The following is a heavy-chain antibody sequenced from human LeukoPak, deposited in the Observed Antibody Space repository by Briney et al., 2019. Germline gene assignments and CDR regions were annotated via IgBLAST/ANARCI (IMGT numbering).Heavy chain of an antibody. Sequence: PGGSLRLSCAASGFTFSSYGMSWVRQAPGRGLEWVSGISSSGSTIYYADSVQGRFTISRDNAKNSLYLQMNSLRAEDTAVYYCAALWGYTSSGYYFDYWGQGTLVTVSS. J-gene: IGHJ4*02. D-gene: IGHD3-22*01. CDR1: GFTFSSYG. CDR2: ISSSGSTI. CDR3: AALWGYTSSGYYFDY. V-gene: IGHV3-48*04.